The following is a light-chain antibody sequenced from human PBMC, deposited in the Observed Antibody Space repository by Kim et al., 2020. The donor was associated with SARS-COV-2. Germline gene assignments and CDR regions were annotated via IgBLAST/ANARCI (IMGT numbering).Light chain of an antibody. CDR3: LQHSSYPIT. J-gene: IGKJ2*01. Sequence: SASPGDTITITCRATQDLTKYLAWYQLKPGGPPKLLVFTASTLNSGVPSRFSGSGSGTEFTLTITSLQSDDSATYFCLQHSSYPITFGQGTRLEI. CDR1: QDLTKY. V-gene: IGKV1-8*01. CDR2: TAS.